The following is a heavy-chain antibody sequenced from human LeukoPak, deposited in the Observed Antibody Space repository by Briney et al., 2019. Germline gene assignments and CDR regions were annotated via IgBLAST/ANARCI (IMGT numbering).Heavy chain of an antibody. V-gene: IGHV1-2*02. CDR2: INPKSGGT. J-gene: IGHJ4*02. Sequence: ASVKVSCKASGYTFTGYYMHWVRQAPGQGLEWMGWINPKSGGTNYAQKFQGRVTMTRDTSISTAYMELSRLRSDDTAVYYCARGGLDYYGSGSYYDDYWGQGTLVTVSS. CDR3: ARGGLDYYGSGSYYDDY. CDR1: GYTFTGYY. D-gene: IGHD3-10*01.